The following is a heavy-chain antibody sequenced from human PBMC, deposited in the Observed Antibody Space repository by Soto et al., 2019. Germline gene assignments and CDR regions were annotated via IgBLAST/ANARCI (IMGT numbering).Heavy chain of an antibody. D-gene: IGHD3-10*01. V-gene: IGHV3-9*01. Sequence: GGSLRLSCAASGFTFDDYAMHWVRQAPGKGLEWVSGISWNSGSIGYADSVKGRFTISRDNAKNSLYLQMNSLRAEDTALYYCAKDMGRYYGSGSYDALDIWGQGTMVTVSS. J-gene: IGHJ3*02. CDR3: AKDMGRYYGSGSYDALDI. CDR2: ISWNSGSI. CDR1: GFTFDDYA.